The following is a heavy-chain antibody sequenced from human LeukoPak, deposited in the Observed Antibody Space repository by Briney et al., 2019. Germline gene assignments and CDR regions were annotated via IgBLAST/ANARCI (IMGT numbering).Heavy chain of an antibody. Sequence: PSETLSLTCAVSGGSISSGGYSWSWIRQPPGKGLEWIGYIYYSGSTYYNPSLKSRVTISVDTSKNQFSLKLSSVTAADTAVYYCARAMVRGVTPFDYWGQGTLVTVSS. J-gene: IGHJ4*02. CDR1: GGSISSGGYS. CDR3: ARAMVRGVTPFDY. V-gene: IGHV4-30-4*07. CDR2: IYYSGST. D-gene: IGHD3-10*01.